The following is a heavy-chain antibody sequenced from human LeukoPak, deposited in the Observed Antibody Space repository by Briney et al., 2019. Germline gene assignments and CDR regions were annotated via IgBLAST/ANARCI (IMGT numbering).Heavy chain of an antibody. Sequence: GESPKISCKGSGYSFTSYWISWVRQMPGKGLEWMGRIDPRDSYTNYSPSFQGHVTISADKSISTAYLQWSSLKASDTAMYYCARQGGFGELLYWFDPWGQGTLVTVSS. J-gene: IGHJ5*02. CDR3: ARQGGFGELLYWFDP. CDR2: IDPRDSYT. D-gene: IGHD3-10*01. CDR1: GYSFTSYW. V-gene: IGHV5-10-1*01.